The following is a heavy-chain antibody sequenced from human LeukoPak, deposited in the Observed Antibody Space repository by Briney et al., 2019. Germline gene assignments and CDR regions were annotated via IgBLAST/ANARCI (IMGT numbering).Heavy chain of an antibody. Sequence: PGGSLRLSCAASGFTVSSSYMSWVRQAPGKGLEWVSIISRASTKYYADSVKGRFTISRDNSKNTGYLQVISLRDKDTAVYYGARDLEAANTYYFVYWGQGTMVTVSS. D-gene: IGHD6-13*01. CDR1: GFTVSSSY. J-gene: IGHJ4*02. CDR2: ISRASTK. CDR3: ARDLEAANTYYFVY. V-gene: IGHV3-66*01.